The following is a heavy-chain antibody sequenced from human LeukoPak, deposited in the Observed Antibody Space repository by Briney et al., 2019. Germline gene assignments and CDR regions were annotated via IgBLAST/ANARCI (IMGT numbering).Heavy chain of an antibody. J-gene: IGHJ4*02. CDR3: ARDIGTYSSGWYSYFDY. CDR2: INSDGSST. Sequence: GGSLRLSCAASGFTFSSYWMHWVRQAPGKGLGWVSRINSDGSSTSYADSVKGRFTISRDNAKNTLYLQMNSLRAEDTAVYYCARDIGTYSSGWYSYFDYWGQGTLVTVSS. D-gene: IGHD6-19*01. V-gene: IGHV3-74*01. CDR1: GFTFSSYW.